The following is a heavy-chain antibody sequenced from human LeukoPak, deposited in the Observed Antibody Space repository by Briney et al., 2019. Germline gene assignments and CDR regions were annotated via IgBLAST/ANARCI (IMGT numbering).Heavy chain of an antibody. V-gene: IGHV5-51*01. CDR3: ASRHGDPPGGYYYMDV. D-gene: IGHD4-17*01. J-gene: IGHJ6*03. Sequence: GESLKISCKGSGYSFTSYWIGWVRQMPGKGLEWMGIIYPGDSDTRYSPSFQGQVTISADKSISTAYLQWSSLKASDTAMYYCASRHGDPPGGYYYMDVWGKGTTVIVSS. CDR1: GYSFTSYW. CDR2: IYPGDSDT.